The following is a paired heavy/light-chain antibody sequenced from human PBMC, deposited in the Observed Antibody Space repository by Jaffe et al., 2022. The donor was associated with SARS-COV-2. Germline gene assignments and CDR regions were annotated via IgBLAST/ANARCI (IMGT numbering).Light chain of an antibody. CDR2: AAS. J-gene: IGKJ4*01. CDR3: QQYQNWPPLT. Sequence: EIVMTQSPATLSLSPGERATLSCKASQSISSNLAWYHQRPGQAPRLLIYAASTRATGIPARFSGSGSGTDFTLTISSLQSEDFAVYYCQQYQNWPPLTFGGGTKVEIK. V-gene: IGKV3-15*01. CDR1: QSISSN.
Heavy chain of an antibody. CDR2: INSSGTST. D-gene: IGHD3-3*02. J-gene: IGHJ6*02. CDR3: AKPLSSIYYYGLDV. V-gene: IGHV3-23*01. Sequence: EVQLLESGGGLVQPGGSLRLSCAASGFTFSSSAMSWVRQAPGKGLEWVSDINSSGTSTYSADSVKGRFTISRDNSKNTLYLQMNSLRAEDTAVYFCAKPLSSIYYYGLDVWGQGTTVTVSS. CDR1: GFTFSSSA.